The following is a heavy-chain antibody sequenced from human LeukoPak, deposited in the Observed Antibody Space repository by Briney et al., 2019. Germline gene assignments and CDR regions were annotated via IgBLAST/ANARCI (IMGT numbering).Heavy chain of an antibody. D-gene: IGHD3-9*01. V-gene: IGHV4-38-2*02. CDR2: MYHSGST. J-gene: IGHJ4*02. Sequence: PSETLSLTCTVSGYSVSSGYYWGWIRQPPGKGLEWIGSMYHSGSTNYNPSLKSRVTISVDTSKNQFSLKLSSVTAADTAVYYCARGRRGTYYDILTGYYNTYYFDYWGQGTLVTVSS. CDR1: GYSVSSGYY. CDR3: ARGRRGTYYDILTGYYNTYYFDY.